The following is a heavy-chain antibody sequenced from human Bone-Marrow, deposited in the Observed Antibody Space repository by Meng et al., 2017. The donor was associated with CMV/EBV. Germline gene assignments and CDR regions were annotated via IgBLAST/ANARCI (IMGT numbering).Heavy chain of an antibody. CDR1: GGSINNHY. CDR2: IYGSGTT. Sequence: LRLSCTVSGGSINNHYWTWIRQSPGKGLEWIGYIYGSGTTAAYNSSLKSRVAISGDTSKTQISLTLNFVTAADTAVYYCARAGDDFGVIAADVWGQGTLVTVSS. D-gene: IGHD4-17*01. CDR3: ARAGDDFGVIAADV. V-gene: IGHV4-59*11. J-gene: IGHJ4*02.